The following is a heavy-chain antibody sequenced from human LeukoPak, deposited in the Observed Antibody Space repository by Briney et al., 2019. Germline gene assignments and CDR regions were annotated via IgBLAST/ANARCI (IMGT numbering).Heavy chain of an antibody. CDR1: GFTFSSYA. V-gene: IGHV3-30*04. J-gene: IGHJ4*02. D-gene: IGHD3-3*01. Sequence: GRSLRLSCAASGFTFSSYAMHWVREAPGKGLEWVAVISYDGSNKYYADSVKGRFTISRDNSKNTLYLQMNSLRAEDTAVYYCARSGTIFGVVIIGYFDYWGQGTLVTVSS. CDR3: ARSGTIFGVVIIGYFDY. CDR2: ISYDGSNK.